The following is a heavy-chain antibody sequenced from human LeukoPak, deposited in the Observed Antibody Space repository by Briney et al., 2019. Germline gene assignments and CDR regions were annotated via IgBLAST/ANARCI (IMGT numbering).Heavy chain of an antibody. D-gene: IGHD4-17*01. CDR3: ARENYGDYFWPDRGGYFDY. CDR1: GFTFSSYA. Sequence: PGGSLRLSCAASGFTFSSYAMHWVRQAPGKGLEYVSAISSNGGSTYYANSVKGRFTISRDNSKNTLYLQMNSLRAEDTAVYYCARENYGDYFWPDRGGYFDYWGQGTLVTVSS. CDR2: ISSNGGST. J-gene: IGHJ4*02. V-gene: IGHV3-64*01.